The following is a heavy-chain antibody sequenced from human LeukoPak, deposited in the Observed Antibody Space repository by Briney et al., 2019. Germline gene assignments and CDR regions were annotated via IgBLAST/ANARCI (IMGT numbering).Heavy chain of an antibody. D-gene: IGHD2-15*01. V-gene: IGHV4-59*08. CDR3: AGQPLVGKTSGGFDY. Sequence: SETLSLTCTVSGGSISSYYWSWIRQPPGKGLEWIGYIYYSGSTNYNPSLKSRVTISVDTSKNQFSLKLSSVTAADTAVYYCAGQPLVGKTSGGFDYWGQGTLVSVSS. J-gene: IGHJ4*02. CDR1: GGSISSYY. CDR2: IYYSGST.